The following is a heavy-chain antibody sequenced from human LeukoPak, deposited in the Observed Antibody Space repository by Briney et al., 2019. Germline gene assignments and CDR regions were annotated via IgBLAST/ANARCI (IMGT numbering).Heavy chain of an antibody. D-gene: IGHD3-10*01. CDR3: ARDVGSFGEPLDY. Sequence: GGSLKVSCKASGGTFSSYAISWVRQAPGQGLEWMGGIIPIFGTANYAQKFQGRVTITADESTSTAYMELSSLRSEDTAVYYCARDVGSFGEPLDYWGQGTLVTVSS. J-gene: IGHJ4*02. V-gene: IGHV1-69*13. CDR2: IIPIFGTA. CDR1: GGTFSSYA.